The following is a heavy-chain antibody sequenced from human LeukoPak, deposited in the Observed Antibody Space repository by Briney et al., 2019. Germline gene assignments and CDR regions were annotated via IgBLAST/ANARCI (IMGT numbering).Heavy chain of an antibody. Sequence: SGPTMVNATQPLTPTSTFSGVSLSTSGVRGYWIRQPPGMALEWLARIDWEDDKFYNTSLKTRLTISKDTSKNQVVLTMNNMDPVDIATYYCARCDRTGYHFDSWGQGTLVTVSS. CDR2: IDWEDDK. CDR1: GVSLSTSGVR. J-gene: IGHJ4*02. V-gene: IGHV2-70*04. CDR3: ARCDRTGYHFDS. D-gene: IGHD3/OR15-3a*01.